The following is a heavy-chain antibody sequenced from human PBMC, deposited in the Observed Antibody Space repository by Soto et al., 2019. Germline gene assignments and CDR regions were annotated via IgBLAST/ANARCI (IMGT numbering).Heavy chain of an antibody. CDR1: GGTFSSYF. D-gene: IGHD6-13*01. Sequence: QVQLVQSGAEVKKAGSSVKVSCKVSGGTFSSYFINWVRQAPGQGLEWVGGIIPVFGTASYAERFQGRVTITEDESTSTAYLELSSLRPDDTAVYYCARETPSAAAAYYYYGLDVWGQGTTVTVPS. J-gene: IGHJ6*02. CDR3: ARETPSAAAAYYYYGLDV. V-gene: IGHV1-69*01. CDR2: IIPVFGTA.